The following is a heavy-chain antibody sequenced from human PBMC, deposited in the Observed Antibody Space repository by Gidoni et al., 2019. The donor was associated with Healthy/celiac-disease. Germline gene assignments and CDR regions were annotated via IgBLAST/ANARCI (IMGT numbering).Heavy chain of an antibody. D-gene: IGHD5-12*01. J-gene: IGHJ6*02. Sequence: EVQLVESGGGLVQPGGSLRLSCAASGFTFSSYWMHWVRQAPGKGLVWVSRINSDGSSTSYADSVKGRFTISRDNAKNTLYLQMNSLRAEDTAVYYCARDHGYELGYYYGMDVWGQGTTVTVSS. CDR1: GFTFSSYW. V-gene: IGHV3-74*01. CDR3: ARDHGYELGYYYGMDV. CDR2: INSDGSST.